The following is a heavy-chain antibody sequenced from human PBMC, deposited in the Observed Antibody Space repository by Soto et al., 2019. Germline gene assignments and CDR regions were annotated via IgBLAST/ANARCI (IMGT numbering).Heavy chain of an antibody. CDR1: GFTFSSYW. Sequence: EVQLVESGGGLVQPGGSLRLSCAASGFTFSSYWMSWVRQAPGKGLEWVANIKQDGSEKFYVDSVKGRFTISRNNAKNSLYPQKNSLRVEDTAWYYWARDLVVATLKGGVWLDYWGQGSLVTVSS. J-gene: IGHJ4*02. CDR3: ARDLVVATLKGGVWLDY. CDR2: IKQDGSEK. V-gene: IGHV3-7*01. D-gene: IGHD5-12*01.